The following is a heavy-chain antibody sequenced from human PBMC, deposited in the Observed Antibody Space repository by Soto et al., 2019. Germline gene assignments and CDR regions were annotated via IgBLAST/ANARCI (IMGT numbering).Heavy chain of an antibody. V-gene: IGHV1-69*11. J-gene: IGHJ1*01. CDR1: GYTFSSYA. D-gene: IGHD6-19*01. Sequence: QVQLVQSGTEVKKPGSSVKVSCKASGYTFSSYAISWVRQAPGQGLEWMGGIIPILRTENYAQKFQGRVTITADESTRTGYMELSSLRGEDTAVYYCAREAVAGSLAGHLQHWGQGTLVTVTS. CDR2: IIPILRTE. CDR3: AREAVAGSLAGHLQH.